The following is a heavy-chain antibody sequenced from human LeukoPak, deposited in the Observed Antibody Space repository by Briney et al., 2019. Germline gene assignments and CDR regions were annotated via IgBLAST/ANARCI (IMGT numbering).Heavy chain of an antibody. J-gene: IGHJ5*02. D-gene: IGHD1-26*01. Sequence: SETLSLTCTVSGGSISSGSYYWSWIRQPAGKGLEWIGRIYTSGSTNYNPSLKSRVTISVDTSKNQFSLKLSSVTAADTAVYYCARDLRGIVGAPGYWFDPWGQGTLVTVSS. CDR3: ARDLRGIVGAPGYWFDP. CDR1: GGSISSGSYY. V-gene: IGHV4-61*02. CDR2: IYTSGST.